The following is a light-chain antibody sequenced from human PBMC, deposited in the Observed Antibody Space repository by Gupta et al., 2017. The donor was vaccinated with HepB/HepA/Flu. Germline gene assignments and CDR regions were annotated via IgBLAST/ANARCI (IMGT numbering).Light chain of an antibody. J-gene: IGKJ4*01. Sequence: DIQMTQSPFTLSASVGDRVTITCRASQSISSWLAWYQQKPGKAPKLLIYKASSLESGVPSRFSGSGAGTEFTLTISSLQSDDFGTYYCQQHNSFPLTFGGGTKVEIK. CDR2: KAS. V-gene: IGKV1-5*03. CDR1: QSISSW. CDR3: QQHNSFPLT.